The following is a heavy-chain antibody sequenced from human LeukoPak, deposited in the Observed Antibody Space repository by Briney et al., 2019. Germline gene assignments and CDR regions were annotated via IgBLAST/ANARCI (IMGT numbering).Heavy chain of an antibody. J-gene: IGHJ5*02. V-gene: IGHV4-31*03. D-gene: IGHD1-1*01. CDR3: AREGTSGTHLNWFDP. CDR1: GGSISSGGYY. CDR2: IYYSGST. Sequence: SQTLSLTCTVSGGSISSGGYYWSWIRQHPGKGLEWIGYIYYSGSTYYNPSLKSRATISVDTSKNQFSLKLSSVTAADTAVYYCAREGTSGTHLNWFDPWGQGTLVTVSS.